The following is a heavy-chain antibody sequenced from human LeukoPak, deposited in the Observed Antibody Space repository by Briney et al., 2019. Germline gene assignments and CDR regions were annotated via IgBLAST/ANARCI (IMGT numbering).Heavy chain of an antibody. V-gene: IGHV3-23*01. CDR3: AKEPWFQDY. CDR2: ISGSGTNT. D-gene: IGHD3-10*01. CDR1: GFTFNTYA. J-gene: IGHJ4*02. Sequence: GGSLRLSCAASGFTFNTYAMSWVRQAPGKGLEWVSGISGSGTNTYYADSAKGRFTISRDNSRNTLSLQMNSLRVEDTAVYYCAKEPWFQDYWGQGTLVTVSS.